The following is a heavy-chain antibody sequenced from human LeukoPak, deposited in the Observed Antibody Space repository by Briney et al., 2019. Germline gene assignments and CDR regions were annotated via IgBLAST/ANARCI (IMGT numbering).Heavy chain of an antibody. Sequence: GGSLRLSCAASGFXFSNAYINWVRQAPGKGLEWVGRIKSKTDGGTTDYAAPVKGRFTISRDASNNTLYLQMNSLTTEDTAVYCCTTAFKPAASDYWGQGTLVTVSS. D-gene: IGHD2-2*01. CDR3: TTAFKPAASDY. CDR2: IKSKTDGGTT. V-gene: IGHV3-15*01. CDR1: GFXFSNAY. J-gene: IGHJ4*02.